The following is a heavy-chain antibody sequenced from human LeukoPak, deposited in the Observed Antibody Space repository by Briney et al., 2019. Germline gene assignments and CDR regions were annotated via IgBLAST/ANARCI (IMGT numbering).Heavy chain of an antibody. CDR2: IIPILGIA. Sequence: SVKVSCKASGGTFSSYAISWVRQAPGQGLEWVGRIIPILGIANYAQKFQGRVTITADKSTSTAYMELSSLRSEDTAVYYCARELRHSHGYIDYWGQGTLVTVSS. J-gene: IGHJ4*02. D-gene: IGHD5-18*01. CDR1: GGTFSSYA. CDR3: ARELRHSHGYIDY. V-gene: IGHV1-69*04.